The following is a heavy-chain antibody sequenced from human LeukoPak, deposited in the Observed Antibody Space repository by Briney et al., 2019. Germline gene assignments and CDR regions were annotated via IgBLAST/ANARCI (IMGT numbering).Heavy chain of an antibody. V-gene: IGHV4-61*02. CDR1: GGSISSGSYY. J-gene: IGHJ5*02. Sequence: SQTLSLTCTVSGGSISSGSYYWSWIRQPAGKGLEWIGRIYTSGSTNYNPSLKSRATITVDTTKNQFSLKLSSVTAADTAVYYCARAGVYGSGSFNWFDPWGQGTLVTVSS. CDR2: IYTSGST. D-gene: IGHD3-10*01. CDR3: ARAGVYGSGSFNWFDP.